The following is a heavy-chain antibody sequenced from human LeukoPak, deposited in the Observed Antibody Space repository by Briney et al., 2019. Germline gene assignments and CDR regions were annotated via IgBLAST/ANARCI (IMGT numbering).Heavy chain of an antibody. CDR1: GFTFSSYW. CDR2: INSDGSST. V-gene: IGHV3-74*01. CDR3: AREGDGGNPDY. D-gene: IGHD4-23*01. J-gene: IGHJ4*02. Sequence: GGSLRLSCAASGFTFSSYWMHWVRQAPGKGLVWVSRINSDGSSTSYADSVKGRFTISRDNAKNTLYLQMNSLRAEDTAVYYCAREGDGGNPDYWGQGTLLTVSS.